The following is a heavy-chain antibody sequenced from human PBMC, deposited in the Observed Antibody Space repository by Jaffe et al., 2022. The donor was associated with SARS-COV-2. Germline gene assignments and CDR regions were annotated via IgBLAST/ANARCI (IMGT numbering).Heavy chain of an antibody. V-gene: IGHV4-34*01. Sequence: QVQLQQWGAGLLKPSETLSLTCAVYGGSFSGYYWSWIRQPPGKGLEWIGEINHSGSTNYNPSLKSRVTISVDTSKNQFSLKLSSVTAADTAVYYCARGNTAMGLFDYWGQGTLVTVSS. CDR3: ARGNTAMGLFDY. J-gene: IGHJ4*02. CDR2: INHSGST. CDR1: GGSFSGYY. D-gene: IGHD5-18*01.